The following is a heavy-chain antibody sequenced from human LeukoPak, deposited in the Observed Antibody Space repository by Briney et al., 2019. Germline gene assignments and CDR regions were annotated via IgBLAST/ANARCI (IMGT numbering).Heavy chain of an antibody. D-gene: IGHD6-19*01. CDR2: IYYSGST. J-gene: IGHJ3*02. Sequence: SETLSLTCTVSGGSISSYYWSWIRQPPGKGLEWIGYIYYSGSTNYNASLKSRVTISVDTSKNQFSLKLSSVTAADTAVYYCARAHSSGWYQDAFDIWGQGTMVTVSS. V-gene: IGHV4-59*08. CDR3: ARAHSSGWYQDAFDI. CDR1: GGSISSYY.